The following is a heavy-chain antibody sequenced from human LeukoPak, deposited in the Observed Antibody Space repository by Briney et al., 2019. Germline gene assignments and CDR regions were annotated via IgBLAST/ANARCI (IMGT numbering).Heavy chain of an antibody. Sequence: GGSLRLSCAASGFTFSSYGMSWVRQAPGKGLEWASAISGSGGSTYYADSVKGRFTISRDNSKNTLYLQMNSLRAEDTAVYYCAKDLEYTSYYDILTGYYTNWFDPWGQGTLVTVSS. J-gene: IGHJ5*02. CDR2: ISGSGGST. CDR3: AKDLEYTSYYDILTGYYTNWFDP. CDR1: GFTFSSYG. V-gene: IGHV3-23*01. D-gene: IGHD3-9*01.